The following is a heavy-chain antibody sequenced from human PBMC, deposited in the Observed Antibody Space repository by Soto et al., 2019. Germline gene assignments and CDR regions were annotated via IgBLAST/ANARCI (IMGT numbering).Heavy chain of an antibody. CDR3: ARDLDPTIVSCFGY. CDR1: GFTFSSYA. J-gene: IGHJ4*02. Sequence: QVQLVESGGGVVQPGRSLRLSCAASGFTFSSYAMHWVRQAPGKGLEWVAVISYDGSNKYYADSVKGRFTISRDNSKNTLYLQMKSLRAEDTAVYYCARDLDPTIVSCFGYWGQGTLVTVSS. CDR2: ISYDGSNK. D-gene: IGHD3-3*01. V-gene: IGHV3-30-3*01.